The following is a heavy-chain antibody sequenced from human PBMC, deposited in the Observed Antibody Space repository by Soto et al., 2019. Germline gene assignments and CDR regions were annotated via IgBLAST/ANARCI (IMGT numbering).Heavy chain of an antibody. CDR2: ISSSSSYI. J-gene: IGHJ6*02. CDR1: GFTFSSYS. V-gene: IGHV3-21*02. D-gene: IGHD6-13*01. Sequence: EVQLVESGGGLVKPGGSLRLSCEASGFTFSSYSMNWVRQAPGKGLEWVSYISSSSSYIYYADSVKGRFTISRDNARNSLYLQMNSLRAEDTAVYYCVREYSSSSPSYYGMDVWGQGTTVTVSS. CDR3: VREYSSSSPSYYGMDV.